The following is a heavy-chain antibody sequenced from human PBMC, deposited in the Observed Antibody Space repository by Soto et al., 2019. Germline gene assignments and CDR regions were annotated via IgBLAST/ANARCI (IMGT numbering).Heavy chain of an antibody. CDR3: ARGYGRYYYGMDV. J-gene: IGHJ6*02. Sequence: SETLSLTCTVSGGSISSYYWSLIRQPPGKGLEWIGYIYYSGSTNYNPSLKSRVTISVDTSKNQFSLKLSSVTAADTAVYYCARGYGRYYYGMDVWGQGTTVTVSS. D-gene: IGHD4-17*01. CDR1: GGSISSYY. V-gene: IGHV4-59*01. CDR2: IYYSGST.